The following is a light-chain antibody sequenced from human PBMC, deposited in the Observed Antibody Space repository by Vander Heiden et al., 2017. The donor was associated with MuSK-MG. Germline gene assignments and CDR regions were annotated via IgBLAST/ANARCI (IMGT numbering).Light chain of an antibody. CDR2: DDS. Sequence: SYVLTQPPSVSVAPGQTARITCGGTNIGSKSVHWYQQKPGQAPVLVVYDDSDRPSGIPRRFSGSNSENTATLTISRVEAGDEADYYCQVWDSSGDHPVFGGGTKLAVL. J-gene: IGLJ3*02. CDR1: NIGSKS. V-gene: IGLV3-21*02. CDR3: QVWDSSGDHPV.